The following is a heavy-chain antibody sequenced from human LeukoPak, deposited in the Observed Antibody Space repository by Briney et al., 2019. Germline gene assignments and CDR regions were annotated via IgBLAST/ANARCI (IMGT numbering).Heavy chain of an antibody. J-gene: IGHJ4*01. CDR1: GGSIPSYY. V-gene: IGHV4-59*01. CDR2: LFYSGST. CDR3: ARGAYSNYLSVDY. Sequence: SSETLSLTCALSGGSIPSYYWSWIRQSPGQGLEWIGYLFYSGSTNYNPSLKSRITMSTDTSKNQFSLNVRSVTAADTAVYYCARGAYSNYLSVDYWGHGILVTVSS. D-gene: IGHD4-11*01.